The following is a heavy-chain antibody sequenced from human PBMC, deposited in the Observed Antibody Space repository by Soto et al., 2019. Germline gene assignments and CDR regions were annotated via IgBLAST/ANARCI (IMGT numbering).Heavy chain of an antibody. Sequence: GGSLRLSCAASGFTFSSYSMNWVRQAPGKGLEWVSYISSSSSTIYYADSVKGRFTISRDNAKNSLYLQMNSLRAEDTAVYYCARDRGDIVVVPAASRSFWRLSGAFDIWGQGTMVTGSS. D-gene: IGHD2-2*01. CDR2: ISSSSSTI. J-gene: IGHJ3*02. CDR1: GFTFSSYS. CDR3: ARDRGDIVVVPAASRSFWRLSGAFDI. V-gene: IGHV3-48*01.